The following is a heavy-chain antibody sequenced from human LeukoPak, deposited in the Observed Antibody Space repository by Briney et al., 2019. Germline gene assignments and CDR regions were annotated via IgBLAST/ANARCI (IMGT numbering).Heavy chain of an antibody. CDR1: GYTFTSYD. Sequence: SVKVSCKASGYTFTSYDINWVRQATGQGLEWMGWMNPNSGNTGYAQKFQGRVTMTRNTSISTAYMELSSLRSEDTAVYYCARAPRTRYYDYVWGSYSSPCDYWGQGTLVTVSP. J-gene: IGHJ4*02. V-gene: IGHV1-8*01. CDR2: MNPNSGNT. CDR3: ARAPRTRYYDYVWGSYSSPCDY. D-gene: IGHD3-16*01.